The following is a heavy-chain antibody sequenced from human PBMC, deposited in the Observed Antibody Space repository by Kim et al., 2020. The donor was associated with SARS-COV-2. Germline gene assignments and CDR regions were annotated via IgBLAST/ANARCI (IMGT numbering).Heavy chain of an antibody. V-gene: IGHV3-73*01. CDR2: IRTKANNYAT. D-gene: IGHD2-8*01. CDR1: GFTFSGSA. Sequence: GGSLRLSCAASGFTFSGSAMHWVRQASGKGLESVGRIRTKANNYATAYTASVKGRFIISRDDSNNMAYLQMNSLKTEDTAVYYCTRLEGVNYNYCGMDVWGQGTTVTVSS. CDR3: TRLEGVNYNYCGMDV. J-gene: IGHJ6*02.